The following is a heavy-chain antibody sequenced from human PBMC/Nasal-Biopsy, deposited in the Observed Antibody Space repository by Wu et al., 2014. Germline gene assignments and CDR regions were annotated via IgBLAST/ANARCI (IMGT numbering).Heavy chain of an antibody. CDR3: ARGPTNWNYVGLDY. V-gene: IGHV3-33*01. D-gene: IGHD1-7*01. CDR2: TWYGGTSQ. Sequence: LRLSCAVSGFSFRSYGIHWVRQAPGKGLEWVADTWYGGTSQFYADSVKGRFTVSRDDSQNMVYLQMNNLRLDDTAMYYCARGPTNWNYVGLDYWGQGTLVTVSS. J-gene: IGHJ4*02. CDR1: GFSFRSYG.